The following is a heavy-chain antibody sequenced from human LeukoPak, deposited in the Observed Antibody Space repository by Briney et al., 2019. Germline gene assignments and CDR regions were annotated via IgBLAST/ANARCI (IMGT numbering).Heavy chain of an antibody. CDR3: ARIRAVAARGGFDY. D-gene: IGHD6-19*01. Sequence: ASVKVSCKTSGYTFSNYAISWVRQAPGQGLEWMGWISTYNGYTNYAQKLQGRVTVTTDTSTSTAYMELSRLRSDDTAVYYCARIRAVAARGGFDYWGQGTLVTVSS. CDR1: GYTFSNYA. J-gene: IGHJ4*02. V-gene: IGHV1-18*01. CDR2: ISTYNGYT.